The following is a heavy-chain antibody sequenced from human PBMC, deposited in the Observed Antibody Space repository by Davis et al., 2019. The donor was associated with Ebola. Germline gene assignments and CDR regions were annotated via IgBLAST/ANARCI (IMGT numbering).Heavy chain of an antibody. CDR1: GHSFTNYW. D-gene: IGHD3-10*01. J-gene: IGHJ4*02. Sequence: GESLKISCKGSGHSFTNYWIAWVRQKSGGGLECMGIIYPGDSETRYSPSFQGQVTISADKSITTAYLQWSSLKASDTAMYYCARLRSITRLTSFYYWGQGTLVTVSS. V-gene: IGHV5-51*01. CDR3: ARLRSITRLTSFYY. CDR2: IYPGDSET.